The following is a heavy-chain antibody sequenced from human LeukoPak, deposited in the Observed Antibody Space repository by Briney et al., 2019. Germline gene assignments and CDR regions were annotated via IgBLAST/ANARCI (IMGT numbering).Heavy chain of an antibody. D-gene: IGHD3-10*01. V-gene: IGHV3-43D*03. J-gene: IGHJ6*03. CDR3: AKDSEFNDYYYYMDV. Sequence: GGSLRLSCAASGFTFDDYAMHWVRQAPGKGLEWVSLISWDGGSTYYADSVKGRFTISRDNSKNSLYLQMNSLRAEDTALYYCAKDSEFNDYYYYMDVWGKGTTVTVSS. CDR2: ISWDGGST. CDR1: GFTFDDYA.